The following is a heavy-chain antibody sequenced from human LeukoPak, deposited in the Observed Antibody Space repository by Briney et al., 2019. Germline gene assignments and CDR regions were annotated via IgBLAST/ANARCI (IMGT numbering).Heavy chain of an antibody. CDR1: GGSISGHY. CDR2: IYYSGST. CDR3: ARGGTTVTPGLLWFDP. D-gene: IGHD4-17*01. Sequence: ETLSLTCIHPGGSISGHYRSSIRQPPEKGLGWMGYIYYSGSTKYNPSPTSRVTISVATSKNQLSLKRSSVTGADMAVYYCARGGTTVTPGLLWFDPWGQGTLVTVSS. J-gene: IGHJ5*02. V-gene: IGHV4-59*11.